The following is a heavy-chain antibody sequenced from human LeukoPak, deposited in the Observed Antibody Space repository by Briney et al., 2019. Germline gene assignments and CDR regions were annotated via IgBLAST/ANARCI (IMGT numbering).Heavy chain of an antibody. D-gene: IGHD3-10*01. CDR3: ARDRVTMVRGVRYFDY. V-gene: IGHV1-69*13. Sequence: SVKVSCKASGGTFSSYAISWVRQAPGQGLEWMGGIIPIFGTANYAQKFQGRVTITADESTSTAYMELSSLRSEDTAVYYCARDRVTMVRGVRYFDYWAREPWSPSPQ. CDR1: GGTFSSYA. CDR2: IIPIFGTA. J-gene: IGHJ4*02.